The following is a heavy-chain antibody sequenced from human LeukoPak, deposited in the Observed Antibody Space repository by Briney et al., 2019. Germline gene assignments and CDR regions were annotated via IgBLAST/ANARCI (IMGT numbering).Heavy chain of an antibody. CDR2: INPNSGGT. Sequence: ASVKVSCKASGYTFTGYYMHWVRQAPGQGLEWMGWINPNSGGTNYAQKFQGRVTMTRDTSISTAYMELSRLRSDDTAVYYCARDYPSSRLLRGNYWGQGTLVTVSS. CDR1: GYTFTGYY. D-gene: IGHD6-19*01. V-gene: IGHV1-2*02. CDR3: ARDYPSSRLLRGNY. J-gene: IGHJ4*02.